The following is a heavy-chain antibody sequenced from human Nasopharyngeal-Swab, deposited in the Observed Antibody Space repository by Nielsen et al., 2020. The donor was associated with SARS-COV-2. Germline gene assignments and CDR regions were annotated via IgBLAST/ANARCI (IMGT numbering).Heavy chain of an antibody. CDR1: GFSFSSHS. Sequence: GESLKISCAASGFSFSSHSMTWVRQAPGKGLEWVSTVDYDGVRTHYADSVEGRFIISRDNSKNTVYLQIKRLGVEDAAVYYCATWMRAHFDYWGQGTLVT. CDR2: VDYDGVRT. V-gene: IGHV3-23*01. CDR3: ATWMRAHFDY. D-gene: IGHD2-2*03. J-gene: IGHJ4*02.